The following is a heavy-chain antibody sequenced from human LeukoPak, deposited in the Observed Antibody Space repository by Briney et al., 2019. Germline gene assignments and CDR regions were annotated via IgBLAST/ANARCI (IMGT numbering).Heavy chain of an antibody. CDR1: GFTFSSYA. CDR2: ISYDESNK. V-gene: IGHV3-30-3*01. J-gene: IGHJ4*02. Sequence: GSLRLSCAASGFTFSSYAKHWGRQAPGKGLGWVGVISYDESNKYYADSVKGRLTISRDNSKNTLYLQMHSLRAEDTALYYCARETGSSVGSTDFDYWGQGTLVTVSS. D-gene: IGHD6-6*01. CDR3: ARETGSSVGSTDFDY.